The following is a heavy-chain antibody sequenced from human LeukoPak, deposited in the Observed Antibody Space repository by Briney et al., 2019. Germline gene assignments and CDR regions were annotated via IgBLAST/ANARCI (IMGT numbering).Heavy chain of an antibody. CDR1: GFTFSDYY. V-gene: IGHV3-11*01. Sequence: SGGSLRLSCAASGFTFSDYYMSWIRQAPGKGLEWVSYISSSGSTIYYADSVKGRFTISRDNAKNSLYLQMNSLRAEDTAVYYCARGAPYSSGWYALKDLDYWGQGTLVTVSS. J-gene: IGHJ4*02. CDR3: ARGAPYSSGWYALKDLDY. D-gene: IGHD6-19*01. CDR2: ISSSGSTI.